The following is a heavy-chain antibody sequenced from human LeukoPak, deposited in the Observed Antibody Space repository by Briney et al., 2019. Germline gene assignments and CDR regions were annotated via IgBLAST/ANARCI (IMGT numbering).Heavy chain of an antibody. CDR2: IIPIFGTA. J-gene: IGHJ4*02. Sequence: ASVKVSCKASGGTFISYAISWVRQAPGQGLEWMGGIIPIFGTANYAQKFQGRVTITADESTSTAYMELSSLRSEDTAVYYCASGVAAAGSYYFDYWGQGTLVTVSS. CDR3: ASGVAAAGSYYFDY. V-gene: IGHV1-69*13. D-gene: IGHD6-13*01. CDR1: GGTFISYA.